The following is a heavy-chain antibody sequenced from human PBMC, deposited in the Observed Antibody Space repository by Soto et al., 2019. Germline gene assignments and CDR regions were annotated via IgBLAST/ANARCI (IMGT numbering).Heavy chain of an antibody. J-gene: IGHJ5*02. V-gene: IGHV4-59*01. CDR1: GGSISSYY. D-gene: IGHD3-10*01. Sequence: SETLSLTCTVSGGSISSYYWSWIRQPPGKGLEWIGYIYYSGSTNYNPSLKSRVTISVDTSKNQFPLKLSSVTAADTAVYYCASTLWFGGYTWLDPWDQGTLVTVYS. CDR3: ASTLWFGGYTWLDP. CDR2: IYYSGST.